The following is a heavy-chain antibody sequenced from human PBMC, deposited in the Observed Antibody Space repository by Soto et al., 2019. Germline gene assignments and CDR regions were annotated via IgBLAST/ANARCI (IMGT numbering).Heavy chain of an antibody. CDR3: VRDDFGLGLDY. CDR1: SFTFNTYW. CDR2: TDSDGTFT. J-gene: IGHJ4*02. V-gene: IGHV3-74*01. Sequence: GRSLTLSCLTTSFTFNTYWMHWVRQTPGEGLVWVSGTDSDGTFTTYADSVKGRFTISRDNAKSTLYLQMNSLRAEDTGVYYCVRDDFGLGLDYWGLGALVTVSS. D-gene: IGHD1-26*01.